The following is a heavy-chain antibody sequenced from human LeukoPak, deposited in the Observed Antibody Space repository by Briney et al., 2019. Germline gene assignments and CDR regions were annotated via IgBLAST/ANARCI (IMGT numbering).Heavy chain of an antibody. V-gene: IGHV4-31*03. CDR2: IYYSGST. CDR1: GGSISSGGYY. Sequence: PSETLSLTCTVSGGSISSGGYYWSWIRQHPGKGLEWIGYIYYSGSTYYNPSLKSRVTISVDTSKNQFSLKLSSVTAADTAVYYCARLLYGDYVEDYWGQGTLVTVSS. D-gene: IGHD4-17*01. CDR3: ARLLYGDYVEDY. J-gene: IGHJ4*02.